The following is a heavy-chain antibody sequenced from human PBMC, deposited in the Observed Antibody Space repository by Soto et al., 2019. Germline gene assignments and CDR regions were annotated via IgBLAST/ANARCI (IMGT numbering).Heavy chain of an antibody. V-gene: IGHV4-39*07. J-gene: IGHJ5*02. D-gene: IGHD3-3*01. Sequence: SETLSLTCTVSGGSISSSSYYWGWRRQPPGKGLEWIGSIYYSGSTNYNPSLKSRVTISVDTSKNQFSLKLSSVTAADTSVYYCARVAMSAWFDPWGQGTLVTVSS. CDR2: IYYSGST. CDR3: ARVAMSAWFDP. CDR1: GGSISSSSYY.